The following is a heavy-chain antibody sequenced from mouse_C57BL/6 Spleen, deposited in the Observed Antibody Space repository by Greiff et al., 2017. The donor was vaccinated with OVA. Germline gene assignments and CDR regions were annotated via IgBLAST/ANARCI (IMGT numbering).Heavy chain of an antibody. V-gene: IGHV1-64*01. J-gene: IGHJ4*01. CDR1: GYTFTSYW. CDR3: ASPAQAAYYYAMDY. CDR2: IHPNSGST. Sequence: QVQLQQPGAELVKPGASVKLSCKASGYTFTSYWMHWVKQRPGQGLEWIGMIHPNSGSTNYNEKIKSKATLTVDKSSSTAYMQLSPLTSEDSAVYYCASPAQAAYYYAMDYWGQGTSVTVSS. D-gene: IGHD3-2*02.